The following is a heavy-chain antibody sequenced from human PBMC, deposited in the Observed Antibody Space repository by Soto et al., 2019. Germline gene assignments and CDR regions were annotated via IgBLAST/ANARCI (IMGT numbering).Heavy chain of an antibody. V-gene: IGHV3-23*01. J-gene: IGHJ3*02. D-gene: IGHD3-16*01. CDR1: RFTFSQYA. Sequence: PGGSLRLSCAASRFTFSQYAMTWVRQAPGKGLQWVSGISRTGGGTYYADSVEGRFTISRDNSNNTLSLQMHSLRVEDTAVYFCAKGGYYSLFDIWGQGTMVTVSS. CDR3: AKGGYYSLFDI. CDR2: ISRTGGGT.